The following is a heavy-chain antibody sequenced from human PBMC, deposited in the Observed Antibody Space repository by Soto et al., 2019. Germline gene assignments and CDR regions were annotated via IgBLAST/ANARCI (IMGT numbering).Heavy chain of an antibody. CDR2: IWYEGSNK. CDR1: GFTFSIYG. Sequence: GGSLRHSCAASGFTFSIYGMHRIRHAPGKGLEWVAVIWYEGSNKYYADSVKGRFTISRDNSKNTLYLQMNSLRAEDTAVYYCAREWFGDRIQWSYYYGMDVWGQEATVTVSS. J-gene: IGHJ6*02. D-gene: IGHD3-10*01. V-gene: IGHV3-33*01. CDR3: AREWFGDRIQWSYYYGMDV.